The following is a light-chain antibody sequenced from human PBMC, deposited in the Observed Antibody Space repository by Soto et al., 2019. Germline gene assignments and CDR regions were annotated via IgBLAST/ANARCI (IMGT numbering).Light chain of an antibody. V-gene: IGKV3-11*01. CDR3: QQRSNWPIN. CDR2: DAS. Sequence: EIVLTHSPATLSLSQGEIATLSCRASQSINSYLAWFRQKPGQAPRLLIYDASNRASGIPARISGSGSGTDFTLTISSLEPEDFAVYYCQQRSNWPINCGQGTRREIK. J-gene: IGKJ5*01. CDR1: QSINSY.